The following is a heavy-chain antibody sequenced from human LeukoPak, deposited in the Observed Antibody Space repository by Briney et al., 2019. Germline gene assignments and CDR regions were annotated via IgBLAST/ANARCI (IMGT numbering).Heavy chain of an antibody. V-gene: IGHV4-59*01. J-gene: IGHJ3*02. CDR1: GGSISSYD. CDR3: ASFGNYYDSSSYYSLDAFDI. D-gene: IGHD3-22*01. CDR2: IYYSGST. Sequence: SGTLCLTCTVSGGSISSYDWSWIRQPPGKGLEWIGYIYYSGSTNYNPSLKSRVTISVDPSKHQFSLKLSSVTAADTAVYYCASFGNYYDSSSYYSLDAFDIWGQGTMVTVSS.